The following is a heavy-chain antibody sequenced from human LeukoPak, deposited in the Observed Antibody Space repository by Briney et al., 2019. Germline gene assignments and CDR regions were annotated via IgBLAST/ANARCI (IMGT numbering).Heavy chain of an antibody. CDR3: ARVPASNHAPYFFDY. J-gene: IGHJ4*02. V-gene: IGHV4-31*03. CDR2: IYYSGST. CDR1: GGSISSGIYY. Sequence: SETLSLTCTVSGGSISSGIYYWSWIRQHPGKGLEWIGYIYYSGSTYYNPSLKSRVTISVDTSKNQFSLRLSSVTAADTAVYYCARVPASNHAPYFFDYWGQGTLVTVSS. D-gene: IGHD1-14*01.